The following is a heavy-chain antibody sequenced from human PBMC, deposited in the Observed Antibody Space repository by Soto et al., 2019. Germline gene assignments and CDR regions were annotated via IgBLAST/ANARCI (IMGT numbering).Heavy chain of an antibody. CDR1: GGSISSGGYS. CDR3: ARDRYSYGSDYYYGMDV. J-gene: IGHJ6*02. CDR2: IYHSGST. D-gene: IGHD5-18*01. Sequence: PSETLSLTCAVSGGSISSGGYSWSWIRQPPGKGLEWIGYIYHSGSTYYNPSLKSRVTISVDRSKNQFSLKLSSVTAADTAVYYFARDRYSYGSDYYYGMDVWGQGTTVTVSS. V-gene: IGHV4-30-2*01.